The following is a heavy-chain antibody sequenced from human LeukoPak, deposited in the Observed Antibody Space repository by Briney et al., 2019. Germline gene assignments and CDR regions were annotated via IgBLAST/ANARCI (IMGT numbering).Heavy chain of an antibody. Sequence: GGSLRLSCAASGFTFSSYTIHWVRQAPGKGLEWVTLISHDGRNKNYADSVKGRFTISRDNSKKTLYLEVNSLRPEDTAVYYCARGSHQDYFGSMTYLFDYWGQGILVTVSS. V-gene: IGHV3-30*04. J-gene: IGHJ4*02. CDR2: ISHDGRNK. CDR1: GFTFSSYT. D-gene: IGHD3-10*01. CDR3: ARGSHQDYFGSMTYLFDY.